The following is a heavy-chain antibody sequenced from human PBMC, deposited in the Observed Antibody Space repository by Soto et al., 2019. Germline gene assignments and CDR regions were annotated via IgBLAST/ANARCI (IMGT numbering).Heavy chain of an antibody. CDR2: ISKYGSVK. V-gene: IGHV3-30*03. CDR3: TGEVASGY. Sequence: QVQLVESGGGVVQPGRSLRLSWPASGFPFSSYGLHWVRQAPGKGLEWVAVISKYGSVKYYPDSVKGRFTISRDNSQNTLYLQMNSLGAEDTAVYYCTGEVASGYWGQGTLVTVSS. D-gene: IGHD2-8*02. CDR1: GFPFSSYG. J-gene: IGHJ4*02.